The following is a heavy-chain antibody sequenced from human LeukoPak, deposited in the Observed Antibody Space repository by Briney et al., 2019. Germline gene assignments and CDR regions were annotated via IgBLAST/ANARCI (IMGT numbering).Heavy chain of an antibody. J-gene: IGHJ4*02. V-gene: IGHV3-23*01. CDR1: GFTFSNYA. CDR2: ISGTGGNT. D-gene: IGHD2-2*02. Sequence: GGSLRLSCAASGFTFSNYAMSWVRQAPGKGLEWVSTISGTGGNTYYADSVKGRFTISKNISQSTPYLQMNSLRADDTAVYYCAKQGAYTTPDHSDYWGQGTLVTVSS. CDR3: AKQGAYTTPDHSDY.